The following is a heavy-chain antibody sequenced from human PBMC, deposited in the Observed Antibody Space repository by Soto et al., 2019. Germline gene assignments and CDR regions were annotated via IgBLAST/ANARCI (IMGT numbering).Heavy chain of an antibody. V-gene: IGHV3-11*01. CDR3: ARAPLDVSYSGYFDY. CDR1: GFTFSDYY. CDR2: ISSSGSTI. J-gene: IGHJ4*02. D-gene: IGHD1-26*01. Sequence: LRLSCAASGFTFSDYYMSWIRQAPGKGLEWVSYISSSGSTIYYADSVKGRFTISRDNAKNSLYLQMNSLRAEDTAVYYCARAPLDVSYSGYFDYWGQGTLVTVSS.